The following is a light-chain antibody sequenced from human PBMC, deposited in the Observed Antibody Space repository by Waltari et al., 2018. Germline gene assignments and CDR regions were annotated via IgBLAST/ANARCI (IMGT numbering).Light chain of an antibody. CDR1: QDIGSW. V-gene: IGKV1-12*01. CDR2: VAT. Sequence: DIQMTQSPSSVSASVGDRVTINCRASQDIGSWLAWYQHKPGKAPKLLIYVATNLQSGVPSRFSGRGSGTDFTLTISGLQADDSAIYYCQQAKNFPAVSFGGGTKVEIK. CDR3: QQAKNFPAVS. J-gene: IGKJ4*01.